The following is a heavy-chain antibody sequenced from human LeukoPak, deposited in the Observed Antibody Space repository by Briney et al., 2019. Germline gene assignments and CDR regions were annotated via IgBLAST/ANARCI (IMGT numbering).Heavy chain of an antibody. Sequence: SETLSLTCSVSGASISSYSWSWIRQPAGKGLEWIGRIYTSGNTNYNPSPKSRVTVSVDTSKNQFSLRLSSVTAADTAVYYCAREIGAAGVWGQGTLVTVSS. V-gene: IGHV4-4*07. J-gene: IGHJ4*02. D-gene: IGHD6-13*01. CDR1: GASISSYS. CDR3: AREIGAAGV. CDR2: IYTSGNT.